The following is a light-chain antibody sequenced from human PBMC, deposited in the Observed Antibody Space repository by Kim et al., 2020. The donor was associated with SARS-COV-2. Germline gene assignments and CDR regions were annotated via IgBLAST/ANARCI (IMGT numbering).Light chain of an antibody. Sequence: GQSVTISCTGTSSDVGGYNYVSWYQQNPGKAPKLMIYDVSKRPSGVPDRFSGSKSGNTVSLTISGLQAEDEADYYCCSYAGSYTWVFGTGTKVTVL. CDR3: CSYAGSYTWV. CDR2: DVS. J-gene: IGLJ1*01. CDR1: SSDVGGYNY. V-gene: IGLV2-11*01.